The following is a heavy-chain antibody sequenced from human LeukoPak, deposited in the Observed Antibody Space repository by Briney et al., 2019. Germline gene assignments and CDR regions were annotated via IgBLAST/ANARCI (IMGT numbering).Heavy chain of an antibody. J-gene: IGHJ4*02. V-gene: IGHV4-59*01. CDR3: ARVRGDYYFDY. Sequence: SETLSLTCTVSGGSISSYYWSWIRQPPGKGLECIGYIYNSGSTNYNPSLKSRVSISVDTSKNQFSLKLSSVTAADTAVYYCARVRGDYYFDYWGQGTLVTVSS. CDR2: IYNSGST. D-gene: IGHD2-21*02. CDR1: GGSISSYY.